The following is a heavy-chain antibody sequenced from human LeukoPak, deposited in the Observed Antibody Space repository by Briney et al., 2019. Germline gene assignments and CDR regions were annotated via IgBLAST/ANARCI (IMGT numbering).Heavy chain of an antibody. J-gene: IGHJ4*02. V-gene: IGHV5-51*01. CDR2: IYPGDSDT. Sequence: GESLKISRKGSGYSFTSYWIGCVRQMPGKGLEWMGIIYPGDSDTTYSPSFQGQVTISADKSISTAYLQWSSLKASDTAIYYCARNYYINVLWGQGTLVTVSS. CDR1: GYSFTSYW. CDR3: ARNYYINVL. D-gene: IGHD3-22*01.